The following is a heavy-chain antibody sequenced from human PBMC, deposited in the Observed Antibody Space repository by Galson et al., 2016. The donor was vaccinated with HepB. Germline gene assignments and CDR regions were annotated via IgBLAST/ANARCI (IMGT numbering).Heavy chain of an antibody. CDR2: ISKDGSNI. CDR1: GFTFSTYG. Sequence: SLRLSCAASGFTFSTYGMHWVRQAPGKGLQWVAVISKDGSNIYYPGSVKGRFTISRDNSKNTLYLQMNSLRAEDTAIYYCATGSGYSINWYPGYWGQGTLVTVSS. D-gene: IGHD6-13*01. V-gene: IGHV3-30*03. J-gene: IGHJ4*02. CDR3: ATGSGYSINWYPGY.